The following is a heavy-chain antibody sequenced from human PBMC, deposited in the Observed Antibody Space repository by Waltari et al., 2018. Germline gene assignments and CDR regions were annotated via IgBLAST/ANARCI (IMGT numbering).Heavy chain of an antibody. J-gene: IGHJ4*02. CDR3: ARCQYYYDSSDYFLLRYFDY. CDR1: VGTVRSYA. V-gene: IGHV1-69*04. CDR2: SIPIVCIA. D-gene: IGHD3-22*01. Sequence: QVQPVQSGAEVKKPASSVKVTCKASVGTVRSYAISWGRQAPGQGLEWMGRSIPIVCIANYAQKFQGRVTITADESTSTAYMELSSLRSEDTAVYYCARCQYYYDSSDYFLLRYFDYWGQGTLVTVSS.